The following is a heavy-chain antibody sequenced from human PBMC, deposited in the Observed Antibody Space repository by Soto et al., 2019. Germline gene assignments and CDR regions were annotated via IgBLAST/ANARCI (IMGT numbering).Heavy chain of an antibody. CDR3: ARLDDDYVGYYYGMAF. D-gene: IGHD3-16*01. J-gene: IGHJ6*02. CDR2: ISAYNGNT. V-gene: IGHV1-18*01. Sequence: ASVKVSCKASGYTFTSYGISWVRQAPGQGLEWMGWISAYNGNTNYAQKLQGRVTMTTDTSTSTDYMELRSLRSDDTAVYYCARLDDDYVGYYYGMAFWGQGTTVTVSS. CDR1: GYTFTSYG.